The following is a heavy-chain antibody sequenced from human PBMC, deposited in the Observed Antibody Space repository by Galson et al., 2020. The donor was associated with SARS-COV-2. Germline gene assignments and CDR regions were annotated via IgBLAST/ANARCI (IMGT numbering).Heavy chain of an antibody. Sequence: ASVKVSCKVSGYTLTELSMHWVRQAPGKGLEWMGGFDPEDGETIYAQKFQGRVTMTEDTSTDTAYMELSSLRSEDTAVYYCAIAFPVDTPKTYYYGSGSFRGYYYYGMDVWGQGTTVTVSS. CDR2: FDPEDGET. CDR1: GYTLTELS. D-gene: IGHD3-10*01. J-gene: IGHJ6*02. V-gene: IGHV1-24*01. CDR3: AIAFPVDTPKTYYYGSGSFRGYYYYGMDV.